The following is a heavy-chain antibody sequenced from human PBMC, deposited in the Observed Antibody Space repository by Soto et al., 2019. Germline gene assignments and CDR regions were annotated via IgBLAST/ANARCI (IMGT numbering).Heavy chain of an antibody. CDR1: GYSFTSYW. J-gene: IGHJ4*02. CDR3: ARLYRDYDILTGSFDY. Sequence: GESLKISCKGSGYSFTSYWIGWVRQMPGKGLEWMGIIYPGDSDTRYSPSFQGQVTISADKSISTAYLQWSSLKASDTAMYYCARLYRDYDILTGSFDYWGQGTLVTVSS. D-gene: IGHD3-9*01. CDR2: IYPGDSDT. V-gene: IGHV5-51*01.